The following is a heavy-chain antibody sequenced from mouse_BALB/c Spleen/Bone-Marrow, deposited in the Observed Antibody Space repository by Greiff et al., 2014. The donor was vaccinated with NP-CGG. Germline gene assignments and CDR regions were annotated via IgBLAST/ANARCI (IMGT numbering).Heavy chain of an antibody. CDR1: DYTFTSYW. V-gene: IGHV1S127*01. J-gene: IGHJ4*01. CDR2: TDPSNSET. D-gene: IGHD6-1*01. CDR3: SRTFQPRRAMDY. Sequence: QVQLQQSGPELVRPGASVKMSCKASDYTFTSYWMHWVKQWPGQGLEWIGMTDPSNSETSLNQKFKYKATLNVDKSSNTAYMHLSSLTSEDSAVHYCSRTFQPRRAMDYWGQGSSVTVSS.